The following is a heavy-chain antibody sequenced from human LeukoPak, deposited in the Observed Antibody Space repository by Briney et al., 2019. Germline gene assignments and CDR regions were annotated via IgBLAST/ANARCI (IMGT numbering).Heavy chain of an antibody. Sequence: SETLSLTCSIPGGSISSYYWSWIRQPPGWGLERIGYIYYSGSTNYNPSLKSRGAISLVTSKNQFSLKLSSVTAADTAVYYCARGNYDSSCYYFGYWGQGTLVTVSS. CDR3: ARGNYDSSCYYFGY. D-gene: IGHD3-22*01. J-gene: IGHJ4*02. V-gene: IGHV4-59*08. CDR2: IYYSGST. CDR1: GGSISSYY.